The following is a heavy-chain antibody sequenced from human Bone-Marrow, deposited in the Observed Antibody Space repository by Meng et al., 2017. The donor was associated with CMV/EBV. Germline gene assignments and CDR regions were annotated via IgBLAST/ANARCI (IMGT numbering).Heavy chain of an antibody. CDR3: ARDRLEWTDYYYYYGMDV. D-gene: IGHD3-3*01. V-gene: IGHV3-30-3*01. J-gene: IGHJ6*01. Sequence: SCAASGFTFSSYAMHWVRQAPGKGLEWVAVISYDGSNKYYADSVKGRFTISRDNSKNTLYLQMNSLRAEDTAVYYCARDRLEWTDYYYYYGMDVWGQGPTVTVSS. CDR1: GFTFSSYA. CDR2: ISYDGSNK.